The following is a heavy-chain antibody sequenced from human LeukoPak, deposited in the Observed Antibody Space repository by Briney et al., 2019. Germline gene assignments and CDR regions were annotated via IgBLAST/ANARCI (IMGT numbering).Heavy chain of an antibody. D-gene: IGHD3-16*01. J-gene: IGHJ4*02. Sequence: SETLSLTCAVYGGSFSGYYWSWIRQPPGKGLEWIGEINHSGSTNYNPFLKSRVTISVDTSKNQFSLKLSSVTAADTAVYYCASSWGRPQPPFDYWGQGTLVTVSS. CDR2: INHSGST. CDR3: ASSWGRPQPPFDY. CDR1: GGSFSGYY. V-gene: IGHV4-34*01.